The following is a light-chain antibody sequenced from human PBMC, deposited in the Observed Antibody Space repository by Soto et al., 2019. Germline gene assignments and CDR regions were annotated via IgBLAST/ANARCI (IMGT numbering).Light chain of an antibody. Sequence: QSALTQPPSASGSPGQSVTISCTGTSRDIGGYVSVSWYQQYPGKAPKLMISEDTERSSGVPDRFSGSKSGNTASLTVSGLQAEDEADYYGSSYAGNDILVFGGGTKVTVL. CDR3: SSYAGNDILV. J-gene: IGLJ2*01. CDR2: EDT. CDR1: SRDIGGYVS. V-gene: IGLV2-8*01.